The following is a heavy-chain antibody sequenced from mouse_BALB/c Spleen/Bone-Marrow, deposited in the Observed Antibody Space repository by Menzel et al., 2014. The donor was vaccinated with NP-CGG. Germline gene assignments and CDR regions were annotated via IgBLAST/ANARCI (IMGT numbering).Heavy chain of an antibody. CDR3: ARNANWLFTY. V-gene: IGHV1-54*01. CDR2: INPGSGGS. J-gene: IGHJ3*01. D-gene: IGHD4-1*01. CDR1: GYDFTSYL. Sequence: QVTLKESGAEVVRPGTSVKVPCKASGYDFTSYLIEWIKQRPGQGLEWIGVINPGSGGSNYNEKFTGKATLTVDKSSSTAYMQLSSLTSDDSAVYFCARNANWLFTYWGQGTLVTVSA.